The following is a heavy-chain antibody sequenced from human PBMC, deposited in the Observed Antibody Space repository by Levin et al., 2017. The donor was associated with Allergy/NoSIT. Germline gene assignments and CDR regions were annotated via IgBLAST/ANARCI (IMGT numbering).Heavy chain of an antibody. J-gene: IGHJ5*02. CDR3: ARDQGLA. CDR2: ISGSGTYI. Sequence: MAGGSLRLSCVASGFSLSGYSMNWVRQAPGKGLEWVSTISGSGTYINYVDSVKGRFAISRDDGKNSVYLQMNSLRDEDTAVYYCARDQGLAWGQGVLVTVSS. V-gene: IGHV3-21*04. CDR1: GFSLSGYS.